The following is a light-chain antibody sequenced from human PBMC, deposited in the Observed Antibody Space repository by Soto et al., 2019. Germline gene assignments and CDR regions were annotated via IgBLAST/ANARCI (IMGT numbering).Light chain of an antibody. V-gene: IGKV1-39*01. CDR1: QSISKS. J-gene: IGKJ2*01. CDR3: QQSYSTPPMYT. Sequence: DIQMTQSPSSLSACVGDRVTITCRASQSISKSLNWYQQKPGRAPTLLISVASTLHSGVPSRFSGSGSGTDFTLTISSLQREDFATYYCQQSYSTPPMYTFGQGTKLEIK. CDR2: VAS.